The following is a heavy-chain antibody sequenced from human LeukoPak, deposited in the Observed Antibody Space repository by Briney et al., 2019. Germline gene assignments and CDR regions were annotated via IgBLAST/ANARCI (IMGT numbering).Heavy chain of an antibody. CDR1: DASINSGNYY. Sequence: SETLSLTCTVSDASINSGNYYWTWIRQPAGKGLEWIGRVYAGGTKNYNPSLKSRVTISIDTPKSQFSLKLTSVTAADTAVYYCARAYRGYSYGYVDYWGQGTLVTVSS. J-gene: IGHJ4*02. V-gene: IGHV4-61*02. CDR3: ARAYRGYSYGYVDY. D-gene: IGHD5-18*01. CDR2: VYAGGTK.